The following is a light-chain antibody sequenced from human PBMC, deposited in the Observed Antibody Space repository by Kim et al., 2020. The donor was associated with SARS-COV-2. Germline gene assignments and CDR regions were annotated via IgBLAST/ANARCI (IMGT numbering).Light chain of an antibody. J-gene: IGKJ1*01. Sequence: VSPGERATRSCRAGHSIGSNLAWYQQTTGQPPRLLIYGASTRATGIPARFSGSGSGTEFTLTISSLQSEDFAVYFCEQYDYWPWTFGQGTKVEIK. CDR3: EQYDYWPWT. CDR1: HSIGSN. V-gene: IGKV3-15*01. CDR2: GAS.